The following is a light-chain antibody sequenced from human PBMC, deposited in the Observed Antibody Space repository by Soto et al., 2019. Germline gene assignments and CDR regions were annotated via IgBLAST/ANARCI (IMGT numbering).Light chain of an antibody. CDR1: SGHSTYA. CDR2: LNSDGSH. J-gene: IGLJ2*01. V-gene: IGLV4-69*01. Sequence: QLVLTQSPSASASLGASVKLTCTLNSGHSTYAIAWHQLQPEKGPRFLMKLNSDGSHNKGGGIPDRFSGSTSGAERYLTISSLQSEDEADYYCQTWDTGLVVFGGGTQLTVL. CDR3: QTWDTGLVV.